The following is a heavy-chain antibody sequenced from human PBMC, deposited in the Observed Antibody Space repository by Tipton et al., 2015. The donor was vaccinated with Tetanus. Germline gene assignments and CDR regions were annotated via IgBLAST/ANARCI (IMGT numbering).Heavy chain of an antibody. CDR2: ISYDGSKN. CDR3: AREWTSTVTSKYDY. V-gene: IGHV3-30*04. D-gene: IGHD4-17*01. Sequence: SLRLSCAASGVAFSSFAMHWVRQAPGKGLEWVAVISYDGSKNNYADSVKGRFTISRDNSKNMLYLQMNSLTTEDMAVYYCAREWTSTVTSKYDYWGQGTLVTVSS. CDR1: GVAFSSFA. J-gene: IGHJ4*02.